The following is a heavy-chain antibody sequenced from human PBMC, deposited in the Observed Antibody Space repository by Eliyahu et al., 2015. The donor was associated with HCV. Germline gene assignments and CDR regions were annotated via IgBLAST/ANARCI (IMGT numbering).Heavy chain of an antibody. CDR1: GFTFSNYA. J-gene: IGHJ6*02. Sequence: EVQLLESGGGLAQPGGSLRLSCAASGFTFSNYAMSWVRQAPGKGLGWVSGIRGSGGSTYYADSVKGRFTISRDNSKNTLYLQMNSLRAEDTAVYYCARGGGSDPSSPYGMDVWGQGTTVTVSS. V-gene: IGHV3-23*01. CDR2: IRGSGGST. CDR3: ARGGGSDPSSPYGMDV. D-gene: IGHD2-2*01.